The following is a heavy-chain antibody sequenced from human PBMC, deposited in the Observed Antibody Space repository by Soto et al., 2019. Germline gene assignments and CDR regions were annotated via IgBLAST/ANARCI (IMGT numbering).Heavy chain of an antibody. CDR1: GFTFDDYA. CDR2: ISWNSGSI. V-gene: IGHV3-9*01. CDR3: AKGLTGTYFDY. D-gene: IGHD1-20*01. J-gene: IGHJ4*02. Sequence: LRLSCAASGFTFDDYAMHWVRQAPGKGLEWVSGISWNSGSIGYADSVKGRFTISRDNAKNSLYLQMNSLRAEDTALYYCAKGLTGTYFDYWGQGTLVTVSS.